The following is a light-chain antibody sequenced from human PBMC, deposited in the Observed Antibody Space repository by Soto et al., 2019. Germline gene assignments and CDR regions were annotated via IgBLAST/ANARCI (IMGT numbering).Light chain of an antibody. CDR2: AAS. CDR3: QQSYSTPT. Sequence: DIQMTQSPSSLSASVGDRVTITCRASQSISSYLNWYQQKPGKAPKLLIYAASSLQSGVPSRFSGSGSGTDFTLTICSLQPEDFATYYCQQSYSTPTFGQGTKVDIK. J-gene: IGKJ1*01. V-gene: IGKV1-39*01. CDR1: QSISSY.